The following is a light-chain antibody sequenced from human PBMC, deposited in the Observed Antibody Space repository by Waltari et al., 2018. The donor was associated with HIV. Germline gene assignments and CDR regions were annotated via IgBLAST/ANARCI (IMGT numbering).Light chain of an antibody. CDR1: ATITRF. CDR3: QQSYTTLPYT. V-gene: IGKV1-39*01. CDR2: SVS. J-gene: IGKJ2*01. Sequence: IQMAQSPSSLSAHVGYPVTFSSRATATITRFLTWSRQRPGKAPELLVHSVSTLQTGVPSRIRGSGSGTNFSLTITSLQPEDSATYFCQQSYTTLPYTFGQGTKLEI.